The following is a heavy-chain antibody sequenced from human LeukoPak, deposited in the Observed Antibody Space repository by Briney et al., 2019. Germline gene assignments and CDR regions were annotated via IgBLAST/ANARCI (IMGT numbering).Heavy chain of an antibody. V-gene: IGHV4-59*01. Sequence: PSETLSLTCSVFGASINRYYWSWLRQSPGKGLEWIGYIYFSGNTNYSPSLKSRVTISLDTSKKQFSLKVRSATAADTAVYFCAGGGYCSVASCDAPLFDWWGQGTQVTVSS. J-gene: IGHJ4*02. D-gene: IGHD2-2*01. CDR2: IYFSGNT. CDR1: GASINRYY. CDR3: AGGGYCSVASCDAPLFDW.